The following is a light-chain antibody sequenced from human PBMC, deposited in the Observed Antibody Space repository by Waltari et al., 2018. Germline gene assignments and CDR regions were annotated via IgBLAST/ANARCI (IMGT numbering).Light chain of an antibody. Sequence: QSALTQPASVSGSPGQSITISCSGATSDIGVYTYVSWYQQHPGKAPKLLIYDVYYRPSGFALRFSGSKSGNTSSLTISGLQPEDEADYYCSSYTLTTSVFGGGTKVTVL. CDR1: TSDIGVYTY. J-gene: IGLJ2*01. CDR2: DVY. CDR3: SSYTLTTSV. V-gene: IGLV2-14*03.